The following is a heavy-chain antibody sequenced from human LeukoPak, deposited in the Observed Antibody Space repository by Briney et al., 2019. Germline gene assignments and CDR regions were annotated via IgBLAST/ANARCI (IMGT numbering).Heavy chain of an antibody. CDR2: IIPIFGTA. CDR1: GGTFSSYA. CDR3: ASGSSGWYELYYYYYYMDV. Sequence: SVKVSCKASGGTFSSYAISWVRQAPGQGLEWMGGIIPIFGTANYAQKFQGRVTITADESTTTAYMELSSLRSEDTAVYYCASGSSGWYELYYYYYYMDVWGKGTTVTVSS. D-gene: IGHD6-19*01. J-gene: IGHJ6*03. V-gene: IGHV1-69*01.